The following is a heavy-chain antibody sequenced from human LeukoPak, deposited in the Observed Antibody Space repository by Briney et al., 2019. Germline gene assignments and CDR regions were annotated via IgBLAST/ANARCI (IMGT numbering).Heavy chain of an antibody. CDR2: IIPIFGTA. D-gene: IGHD6-19*01. CDR3: ARDLPYSSGSLGY. J-gene: IGHJ4*02. V-gene: IGHV1-69*06. Sequence: SVKVSCKASGGTFSSYAISWVRQAPGQGLEWMGGIIPIFGTANYAQKFQGRVTITADKSTSTAYMELSSLRSEDTAVYYCARDLPYSSGSLGYWSQGTLVTVSS. CDR1: GGTFSSYA.